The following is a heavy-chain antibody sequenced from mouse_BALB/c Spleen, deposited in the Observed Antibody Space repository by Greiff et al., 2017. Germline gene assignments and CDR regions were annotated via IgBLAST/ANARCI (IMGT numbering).Heavy chain of an antibody. D-gene: IGHD2-5*01. J-gene: IGHJ1*01. V-gene: IGHV1-54*01. CDR2: INPGSGGT. CDR1: GYAFTNYL. CDR3: ARGSNYWYFDV. Sequence: QVQLQQSGAELVRPGTSVKVSCKASGYAFTNYLIEWVKQRPGQGLEWIGVINPGSGGTNYNEKFKGKATLTADKSSSTAYMQLSSLTSDDSAVYFCARGSNYWYFDVWGAGTTVTVSS.